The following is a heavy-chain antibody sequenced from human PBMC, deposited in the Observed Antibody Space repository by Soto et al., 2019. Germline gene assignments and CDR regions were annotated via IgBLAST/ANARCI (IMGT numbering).Heavy chain of an antibody. Sequence: EVQLVESGGGLVQPGGSLRLSCAASGFTLSRYSMNWVRQAPGKGLEWVSYISRSSSTIYYADSVKGRFTISRDNAENSLYLQMNSLRAEDTAVYYCARDRAGGIPDYWGQGTLVTVSS. J-gene: IGHJ4*02. D-gene: IGHD6-13*01. CDR1: GFTLSRYS. CDR2: ISRSSSTI. V-gene: IGHV3-48*01. CDR3: ARDRAGGIPDY.